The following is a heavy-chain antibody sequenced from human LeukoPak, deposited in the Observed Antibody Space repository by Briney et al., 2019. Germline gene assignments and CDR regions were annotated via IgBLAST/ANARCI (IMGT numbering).Heavy chain of an antibody. V-gene: IGHV3-49*04. CDR2: IRSKAYGGTT. D-gene: IGHD6-19*01. CDR3: TRAPLRYSSGWYVGQYFQH. CDR1: GFTFGDYA. J-gene: IGHJ1*01. Sequence: PGRSLRLSCTASGFTFGDYARSWVRQAPGKGLEWVGFIRSKAYGGTTEYAASVKGRFTISRDDSKSIAYLQMNSLKTEDTAVYYCTRAPLRYSSGWYVGQYFQHWGQGTLVTVSS.